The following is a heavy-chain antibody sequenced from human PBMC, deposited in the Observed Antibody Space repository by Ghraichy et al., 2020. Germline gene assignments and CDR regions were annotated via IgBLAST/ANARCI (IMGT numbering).Heavy chain of an antibody. D-gene: IGHD1-26*01. CDR1: GGSVSSGSYY. Sequence: SETLSLTCTVSGGSVSSGSYYWSWIRQPPGKGLEWLGYVYHSGSTNYNPSIKSRVTISVDTSKNQFSLKVTAVTAADTAVYYCERDSATYYYGMNVWGQGTTVTVAS. CDR2: VYHSGST. J-gene: IGHJ6*02. CDR3: ERDSATYYYGMNV. V-gene: IGHV4-61*01.